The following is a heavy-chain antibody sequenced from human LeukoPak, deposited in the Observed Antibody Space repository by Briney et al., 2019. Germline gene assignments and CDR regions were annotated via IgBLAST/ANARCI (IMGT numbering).Heavy chain of an antibody. CDR1: GYTFTSYA. J-gene: IGHJ4*02. CDR2: INTNTGSP. V-gene: IGHV7-4-1*02. D-gene: IGHD3-10*01. CDR3: ARTRAPYYYGAGSPDF. Sequence: ASVKVSCKASGYTFTSYAMDWVRQAPGQGLEWMGWINTNTGSPRYAQDFTGRLVFSLDTSLSTTYLQISSLKSEDTAIYYCARTRAPYYYGAGSPDFWGQGTLVTVSS.